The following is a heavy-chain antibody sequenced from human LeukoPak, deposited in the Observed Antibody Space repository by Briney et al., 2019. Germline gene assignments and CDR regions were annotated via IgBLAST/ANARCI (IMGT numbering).Heavy chain of an antibody. J-gene: IGHJ4*02. V-gene: IGHV3-33*06. CDR1: GFTFSSYG. D-gene: IGHD6-13*01. Sequence: GGSLRLSCAASGFTFSSYGMHWVRQAPGKGLEWVAVIWYDGSNKYYADSVKGRFTISRDNSKNTLYLQMNSLRAEDTAVYYCAKGLRTETHGISWDPFDSWGQGTLVTVSS. CDR3: AKGLRTETHGISWDPFDS. CDR2: IWYDGSNK.